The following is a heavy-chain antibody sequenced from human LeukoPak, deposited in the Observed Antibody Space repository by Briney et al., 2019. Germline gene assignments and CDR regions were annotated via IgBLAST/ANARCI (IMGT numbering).Heavy chain of an antibody. D-gene: IGHD2-15*01. Sequence: GGSLRLSCTGSGFSFGDYIMSWVRQAPGKGLEWVGFIRSKAYGETIEYAASVKGRFIVWRDDSKNIAYLQMNSLKSEDTAVYYCTRDCGGGTCLEEMDFWGQGTLVTVSS. CDR3: TRDCGGGTCLEEMDF. CDR2: IRSKAYGETI. J-gene: IGHJ4*02. V-gene: IGHV3-49*04. CDR1: GFSFGDYI.